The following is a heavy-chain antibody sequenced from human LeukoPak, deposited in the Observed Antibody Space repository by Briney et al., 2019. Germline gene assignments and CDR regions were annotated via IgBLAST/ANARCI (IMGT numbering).Heavy chain of an antibody. Sequence: GCAPPVPRVDYVFTFHRYSMNWVRHAPGKGLEGDSSISSSSRYIYYPDSVMGRFTISRDNAKNSLYLQMINLRAEDTAVYYCARDIYCSGGSCYGCDYYYYGMDVWGQGTTVTVSS. V-gene: IGHV3-21*01. CDR3: ARDIYCSGGSCYGCDYYYYGMDV. J-gene: IGHJ6*02. CDR2: ISSSSRYI. CDR1: VFTFHRYS. D-gene: IGHD2-15*01.